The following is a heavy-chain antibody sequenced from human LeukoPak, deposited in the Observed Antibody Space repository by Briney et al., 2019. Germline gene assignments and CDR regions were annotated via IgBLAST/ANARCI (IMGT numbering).Heavy chain of an antibody. CDR1: GYTFTSYG. V-gene: IGHV1-46*01. D-gene: IGHD2-15*01. Sequence: ASVKVSCKASGYTFTSYGISWVRQAPGQGLEWMGIINPSGGSTSYAQKFQGRVTMTRDMSTSTVYMELSSLRSEDTAVYYCARGAVVVAATYDYWGQGTLVTVS. J-gene: IGHJ4*02. CDR3: ARGAVVVAATYDY. CDR2: INPSGGST.